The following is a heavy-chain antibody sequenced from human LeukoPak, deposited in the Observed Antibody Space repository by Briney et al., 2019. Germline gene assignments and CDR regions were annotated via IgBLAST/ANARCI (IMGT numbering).Heavy chain of an antibody. CDR3: ARGPRGGGSWRGGAYYFDY. Sequence: PSETLSLTCTVSGGSISSSSYYWGWIRQPPGKGLEWIGSIYYSGSTYYNPSLKSRVTISVDTSKTQFSLKLSSVTAADTAVYYCARGPRGGGSWRGGAYYFDYWGQGTLVTVSS. D-gene: IGHD2-15*01. J-gene: IGHJ4*02. CDR2: IYYSGST. CDR1: GGSISSSSYY. V-gene: IGHV4-39*07.